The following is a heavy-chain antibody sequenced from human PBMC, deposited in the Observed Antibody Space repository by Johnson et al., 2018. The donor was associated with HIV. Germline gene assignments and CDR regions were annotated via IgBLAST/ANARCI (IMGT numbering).Heavy chain of an antibody. D-gene: IGHD2-15*01. CDR2: IYSGGST. CDR3: AKRGARYCSGGSCFDAFDI. V-gene: IGHV3-66*01. CDR1: GFTVSSNY. J-gene: IGHJ3*02. Sequence: QLVESGGGLVKPGGSLRLSCAASGFTVSSNYMSWVRQAPGKGLEWVSVIYSGGSTYYADSVKGRFTISRDNSKNTLYLQMNRLRAEDTAVYYCAKRGARYCSGGSCFDAFDIWGQGTMVTVSS.